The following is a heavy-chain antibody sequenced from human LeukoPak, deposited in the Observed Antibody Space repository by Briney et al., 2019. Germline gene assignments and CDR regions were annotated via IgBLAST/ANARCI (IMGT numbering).Heavy chain of an antibody. Sequence: GASVKVSCKASGYTFTSYYMHWVRQAPGQGLEWMGIINPSGGSTSCAQKFQGRVTMTRDTSTSTVYMELSSLRSEDTAVYYCARSDTVTTFYYYYYMDVWGKGTTVTVSS. CDR1: GYTFTSYY. V-gene: IGHV1-46*01. J-gene: IGHJ6*03. CDR2: INPSGGST. D-gene: IGHD4-17*01. CDR3: ARSDTVTTFYYYYYMDV.